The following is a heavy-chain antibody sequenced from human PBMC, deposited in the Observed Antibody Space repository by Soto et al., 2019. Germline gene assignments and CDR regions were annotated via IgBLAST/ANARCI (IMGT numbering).Heavy chain of an antibody. V-gene: IGHV1-69*13. D-gene: IGHD2-15*01. CDR1: GGTFSSYA. CDR2: IIPIFGTA. Sequence: GASVKVSCKASGGTFSSYAISWVRQSPGQGLEWMGGIIPIFGTANYAQKFQGRVTITADESTSTAYMELSSLRSEDTAVYYCARAGLVGKYYFDYWGQGTLVTVSS. J-gene: IGHJ4*02. CDR3: ARAGLVGKYYFDY.